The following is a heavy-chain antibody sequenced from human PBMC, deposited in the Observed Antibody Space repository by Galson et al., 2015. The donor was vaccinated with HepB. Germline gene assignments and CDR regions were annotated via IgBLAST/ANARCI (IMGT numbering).Heavy chain of an antibody. D-gene: IGHD6-25*01. Sequence: ASGFTFSSYPMSWVRQAPGKRLEWVSTISGSGGSTYCADSVKGRFTIPRDNSKNTLYLQMNSLRAEDTAVYSCARHPLKRWYFDLWGRGTLVTVSS. CDR3: ARHPLKRWYFDL. CDR2: ISGSGGST. V-gene: IGHV3-23*01. J-gene: IGHJ2*01. CDR1: GFTFSSYP.